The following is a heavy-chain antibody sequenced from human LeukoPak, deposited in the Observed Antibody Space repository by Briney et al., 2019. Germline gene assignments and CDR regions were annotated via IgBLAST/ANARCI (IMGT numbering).Heavy chain of an antibody. CDR2: IYHTGST. Sequence: SQTLSLTCDVSGGSISSGLYSWSWIRQPLGKGLEWIGYIYHTGSTYYNPSLKSRVTISVDTSKNQFSLRLSSVTAADTAVYYCARLQYCSGSSCYWFDPWGQGTLVTVSS. CDR3: ARLQYCSGSSCYWFDP. V-gene: IGHV4-30-2*01. CDR1: GGSISSGLYS. D-gene: IGHD2-15*01. J-gene: IGHJ5*02.